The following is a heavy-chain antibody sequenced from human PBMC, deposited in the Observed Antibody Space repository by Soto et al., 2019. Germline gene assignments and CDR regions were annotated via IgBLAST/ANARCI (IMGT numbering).Heavy chain of an antibody. J-gene: IGHJ6*02. V-gene: IGHV1-2*04. CDR3: ARARGYSSGWYVLDYYYYYGMDV. CDR2: INPNSGGT. D-gene: IGHD6-19*01. Sequence: QVQLVQSGAEVKKPGASVKVSCKASGYTFTGYYMHWVRQAPGQGLEWMGWINPNSGGTNYAQKLQGWVTMTRDTSISTAYMELSRLRSDDTAVYYCARARGYSSGWYVLDYYYYYGMDVWGQGTTVTVSS. CDR1: GYTFTGYY.